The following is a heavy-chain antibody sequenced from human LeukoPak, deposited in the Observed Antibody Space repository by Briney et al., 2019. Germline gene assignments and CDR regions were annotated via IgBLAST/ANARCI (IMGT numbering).Heavy chain of an antibody. D-gene: IGHD2/OR15-2a*01. J-gene: IGHJ4*02. Sequence: GGSLRLSCAASGFAFTNYAMNCVRQAPGKGLEWVSGISASGGYTYYADSVKGRFTISRDNSKNTLYLQMNSLRAEDTALYYCAKGSTLIKNQIDYWGPGTLVTVSS. CDR3: AKGSTLIKNQIDY. V-gene: IGHV3-23*01. CDR2: ISASGGYT. CDR1: GFAFTNYA.